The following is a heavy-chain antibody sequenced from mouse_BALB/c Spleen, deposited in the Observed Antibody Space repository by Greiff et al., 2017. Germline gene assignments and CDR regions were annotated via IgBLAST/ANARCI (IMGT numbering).Heavy chain of an antibody. J-gene: IGHJ2*01. CDR2: IDPANGNT. V-gene: IGHV14-3*02. CDR1: GFNIKDTY. CDR3: ARATMITTWVDY. Sequence: VQLKQSGAELVKPGASVKLSCTASGFNIKDTYMHWVKQRPEQGLEWIGRIDPANGNTKYDPKFQGKATITADTSSNTAYLQLSSLTSEDTAVYYCARATMITTWVDYWGQGTTLTVSS. D-gene: IGHD2-4*01.